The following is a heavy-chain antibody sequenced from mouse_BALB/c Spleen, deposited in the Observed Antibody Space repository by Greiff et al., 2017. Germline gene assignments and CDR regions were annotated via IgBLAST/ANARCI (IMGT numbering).Heavy chain of an antibody. J-gene: IGHJ4*01. D-gene: IGHD2-3*01. V-gene: IGHV3-2*02. CDR2: ISYSGST. CDR3: ARGDGYYEDYAMDY. Sequence: VQLQQSGPGLVKPSQSLSLTCTVTGYSITSDYAWNWIRQFPGNKLEWMGYISYSGSTSYNPSLKSRISITRDTSKNQFFLQLNSVTTEDTATYYCARGDGYYEDYAMDYWGQGTSVTVSS. CDR1: GYSITSDYA.